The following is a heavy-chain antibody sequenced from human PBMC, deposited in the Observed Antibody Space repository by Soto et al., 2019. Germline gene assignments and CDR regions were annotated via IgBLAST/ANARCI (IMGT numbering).Heavy chain of an antibody. CDR2: TYYRSKWYN. V-gene: IGHV6-1*01. D-gene: IGHD1-1*01. J-gene: IGHJ5*02. Sequence: PSQTLSLTCAISGDSVSSNSATWNWIRQSPSRGLEWLGRTYYRSKWYNDYAISVKSRITINPDTSKNQFSLQLNSVVPEDTAVYYCGRAHLGSDRYILEPFDPWRQGTLVTVSS. CDR1: GDSVSSNSAT. CDR3: GRAHLGSDRYILEPFDP.